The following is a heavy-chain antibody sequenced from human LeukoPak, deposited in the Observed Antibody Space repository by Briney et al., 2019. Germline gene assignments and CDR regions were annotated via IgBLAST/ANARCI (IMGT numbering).Heavy chain of an antibody. V-gene: IGHV1-8*01. D-gene: IGHD3-22*01. CDR3: ARGLGYYDSSGYTDFDY. CDR1: GYTFTSYD. J-gene: IGHJ4*02. CDR2: MNSNSGNT. Sequence: ASVKVSCKASGYTFTSYDINWVRQATGQGLEWMGWMNSNSGNTGYAQKFQGRVTMTRNTSISTAYMELSSLRSEDTAVYYCARGLGYYDSSGYTDFDYWGQGTLVTVSS.